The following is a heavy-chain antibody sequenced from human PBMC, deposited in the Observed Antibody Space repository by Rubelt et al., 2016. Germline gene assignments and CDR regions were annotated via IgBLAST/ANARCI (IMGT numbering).Heavy chain of an antibody. J-gene: IGHJ6*02. CDR2: IDAGNGDT. D-gene: IGHD4-17*01. CDR1: GYPFATYA. V-gene: IGHV1-3*01. CDR3: ARFALPAVTTAYYYYALDV. Sequence: QVQLVQSGAEVKRPGASVKVSCKASGYPFATYAVHWLRQAPGQRLEWMGWIDAGNGDTKYSINLQGRVTFTRDTSASTAYMELSSLRSEDSAVYYCARFALPAVTTAYYYYALDVWGQGTTVTVSS.